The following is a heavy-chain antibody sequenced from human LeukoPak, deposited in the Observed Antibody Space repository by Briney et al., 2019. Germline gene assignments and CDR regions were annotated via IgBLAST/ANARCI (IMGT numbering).Heavy chain of an antibody. CDR2: ISWNSGSI. CDR3: AKDGNYYYDSSGYYSYDY. CDR1: GFTFDDYA. Sequence: GGSLRLSCAASGFTFDDYAMHWVRQAPGKGLEWVSGISWNSGSIGYADSVKGRFTISRDNSKNTLYLQMNSLRAEDTAVYYCAKDGNYYYDSSGYYSYDYWGQGTLVTVSS. J-gene: IGHJ4*02. V-gene: IGHV3-9*01. D-gene: IGHD3-22*01.